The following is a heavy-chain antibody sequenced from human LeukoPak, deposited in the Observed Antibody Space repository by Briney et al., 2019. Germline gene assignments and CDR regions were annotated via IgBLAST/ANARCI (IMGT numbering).Heavy chain of an antibody. Sequence: SETLSLTCTVSGGSISSSSYYWSWIRQPPGKGLEWIGYIYHSGSTYYNPSLKSRVTISVDRSKNQFSLKLSSVTAADTAVYYCARVGVPEYYYDSSGYYSGFDYWGQGTLVTVSS. CDR2: IYHSGST. CDR3: ARVGVPEYYYDSSGYYSGFDY. D-gene: IGHD3-22*01. V-gene: IGHV4-30-2*01. J-gene: IGHJ4*02. CDR1: GGSISSSSYY.